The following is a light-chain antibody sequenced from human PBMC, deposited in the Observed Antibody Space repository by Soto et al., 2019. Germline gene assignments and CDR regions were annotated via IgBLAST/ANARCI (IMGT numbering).Light chain of an antibody. Sequence: DTQMTQSPSTLSASVGDRVTITCRASQSINSWLAWYQQKPGKAPKLLIYKASNLESGVPSRFSGSASGTEFTLTISSLQPDDLATYYCQQYNGYSGTFGQGTKAEIK. CDR1: QSINSW. J-gene: IGKJ2*02. CDR3: QQYNGYSGT. CDR2: KAS. V-gene: IGKV1-5*03.